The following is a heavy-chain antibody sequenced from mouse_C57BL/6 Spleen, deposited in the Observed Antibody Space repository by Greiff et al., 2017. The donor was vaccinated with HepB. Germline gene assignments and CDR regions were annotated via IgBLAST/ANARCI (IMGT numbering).Heavy chain of an antibody. J-gene: IGHJ4*01. D-gene: IGHD4-1*01. CDR1: GFTFSSYG. CDR3: ARHDWAYYYAMDY. CDR2: ISRGGSYT. Sequence: EVTLVESGGDLVKPGGSLKLSCAASGFTFSSYGMSWVRQTPDKRLEWVATISRGGSYTYYPDSVKGRFTISRDNAKNTLYLQMSSLKSEDTAMYYCARHDWAYYYAMDYWGQGTSVTVSS. V-gene: IGHV5-6*01.